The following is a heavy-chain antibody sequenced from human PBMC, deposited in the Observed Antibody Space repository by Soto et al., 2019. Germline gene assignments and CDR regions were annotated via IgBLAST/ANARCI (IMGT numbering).Heavy chain of an antibody. Sequence: PGGSLRLSCAASGFTFSSYSMNWVRQAPGKGLEWVSSISSSSYIYYADSVKGRFTISRDNAKNSLYLQMNSLRAEDTAVYYCARDRELRSPSNWFDPWGQGTLVTVSS. D-gene: IGHD1-7*01. V-gene: IGHV3-21*01. CDR2: ISSSSYI. J-gene: IGHJ5*02. CDR1: GFTFSSYS. CDR3: ARDRELRSPSNWFDP.